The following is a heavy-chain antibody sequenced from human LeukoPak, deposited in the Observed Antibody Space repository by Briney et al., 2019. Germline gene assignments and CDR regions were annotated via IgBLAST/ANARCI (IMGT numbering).Heavy chain of an antibody. CDR3: ASGSGTWSPDY. CDR2: IRYDGSDK. Sequence: EPGGSLRLSCVASGFTFSNYDIHWVRQAPGKGLQWVAFIRYDGSDKYYADSVKGRFTISRDNSKNTLYLQMNTLRADDTALYYCASGSGTWSPDYWGQGTLVTVSS. D-gene: IGHD3-10*01. J-gene: IGHJ4*02. V-gene: IGHV3-30*02. CDR1: GFTFSNYD.